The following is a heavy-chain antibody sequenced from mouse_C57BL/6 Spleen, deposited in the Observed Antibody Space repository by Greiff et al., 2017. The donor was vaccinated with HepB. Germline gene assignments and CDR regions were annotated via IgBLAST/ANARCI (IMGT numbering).Heavy chain of an antibody. CDR1: GFTFSSYT. Sequence: DVMLVESGGGLVKPGGSLKLSCAASGFTFSSYTMSWVRQTPEKRLEWVATISGGGGNTYYPDSVKGRFTISRDNAKNTLYLQMSTLRSEDTALYYCASAYYENDVYDRDYWGQGTTLP. J-gene: IGHJ2*01. CDR2: ISGGGGNT. CDR3: ASAYYENDVYDRDY. V-gene: IGHV5-9*01. D-gene: IGHD2-4*01.